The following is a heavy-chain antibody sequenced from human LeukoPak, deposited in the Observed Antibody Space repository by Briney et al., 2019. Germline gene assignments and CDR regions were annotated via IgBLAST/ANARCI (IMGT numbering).Heavy chain of an antibody. Sequence: GGSLRLSCAASGFTFSTYWMHWVRQGPGKGLVWVSLINSDGSSTTYADSVKGRFTISRDNAKNTLYLQTNSLRAEDTAVYYCARVTTMAIDYWGQGTLVTVSS. CDR2: INSDGSST. J-gene: IGHJ4*02. D-gene: IGHD3-10*01. CDR1: GFTFSTYW. CDR3: ARVTTMAIDY. V-gene: IGHV3-74*01.